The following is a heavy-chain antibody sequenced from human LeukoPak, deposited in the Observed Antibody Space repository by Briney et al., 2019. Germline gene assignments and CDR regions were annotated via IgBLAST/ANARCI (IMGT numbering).Heavy chain of an antibody. D-gene: IGHD5-24*01. CDR1: GFTFVSNA. CDR3: AKALDTYGYMRFDY. CDR2: INGGGDTT. J-gene: IGHJ4*02. Sequence: PGGSLRLSCATSGFTFVSNAMTWVRQAPGKGLEWVSAINGGGDTTYYADSVTGRVTVSRARSTNTLFLQMNSLRAEDTGMYYCAKALDTYGYMRFDYGGQGTLVTVSS. V-gene: IGHV3-23*01.